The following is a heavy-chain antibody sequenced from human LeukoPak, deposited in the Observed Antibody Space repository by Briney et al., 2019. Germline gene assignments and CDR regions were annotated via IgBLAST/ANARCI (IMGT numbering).Heavy chain of an antibody. D-gene: IGHD1-26*01. CDR1: GGSISSGGYY. J-gene: IGHJ4*02. CDR2: VYHSGST. V-gene: IGHV4-30-2*01. CDR3: ARTSGSYYPFDY. Sequence: SQTLSLTCIGSGGSISSGGYYWSWIRQPPGKGLEWIGYVYHSGSTYYNVSLKSRVTISVDRSKNQFSLNLSSVTAADTAVYYCARTSGSYYPFDYWGQGTLVTVSS.